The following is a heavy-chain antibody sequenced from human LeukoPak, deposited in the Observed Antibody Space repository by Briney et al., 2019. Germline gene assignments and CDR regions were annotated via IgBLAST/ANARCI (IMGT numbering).Heavy chain of an antibody. D-gene: IGHD6-19*01. CDR1: GYTFTSYY. V-gene: IGHV1-46*01. Sequence: ASVTVSCTASGYTFTSYYMHWVRQAPGQGLEWTGIINPSGGSTSYAQKFQGRVTMTRDMSTSTVYMELSSLRSEDTAVYYCARDKAVAGTSASAFDIWGQGTMVTVSS. CDR2: INPSGGST. CDR3: ARDKAVAGTSASAFDI. J-gene: IGHJ3*02.